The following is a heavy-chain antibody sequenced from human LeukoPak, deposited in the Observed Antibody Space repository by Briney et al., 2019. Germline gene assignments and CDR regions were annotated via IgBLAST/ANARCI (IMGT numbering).Heavy chain of an antibody. J-gene: IGHJ3*02. CDR2: INPNSGGT. CDR1: GYTFTGYY. V-gene: IGHV1-2*04. CDR3: ARDSDYVWGSYRYGNAFDI. Sequence: ASVKVSCKASGYTFTGYYMHWVRQAPGQGLEWMGWINPNSGGTNYAQKFQGWVTMTRDTSISTAYMELSRLRSDDTAVYYCARDSDYVWGSYRYGNAFDIWGQGTMVTVSS. D-gene: IGHD3-16*02.